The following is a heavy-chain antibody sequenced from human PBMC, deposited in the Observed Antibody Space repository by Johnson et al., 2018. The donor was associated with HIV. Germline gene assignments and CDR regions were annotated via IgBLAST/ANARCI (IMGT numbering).Heavy chain of an antibody. Sequence: VQLVESGGGVVQPGRSLRLSCAASGFTFSSYAMHWVRQAPGKGLEWVSVIYSGGSTYYADSVKGRFTISRDNSKNTLYLQMNSLRAEDTAVYYCASRGYSGYDSYAFDIWGQGTMVTVSS. V-gene: IGHV3-NL1*01. CDR1: GFTFSSYA. D-gene: IGHD5-12*01. CDR3: ASRGYSGYDSYAFDI. CDR2: IYSGGST. J-gene: IGHJ3*02.